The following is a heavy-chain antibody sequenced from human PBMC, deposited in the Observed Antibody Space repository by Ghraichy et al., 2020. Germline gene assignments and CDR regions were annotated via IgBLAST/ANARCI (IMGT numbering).Heavy chain of an antibody. D-gene: IGHD2-21*02. Sequence: GESLNISCAASGFTFSSYSINWVRQAPGKGLEWVSYISSSSSTKYYADSVKGRFTISRDNAKNSLYLQMNSLRAEDTAVYYCARDLAYCGGDCYSDYWGQGTLVTVSS. CDR3: ARDLAYCGGDCYSDY. CDR2: ISSSSSTK. J-gene: IGHJ4*02. V-gene: IGHV3-48*01. CDR1: GFTFSSYS.